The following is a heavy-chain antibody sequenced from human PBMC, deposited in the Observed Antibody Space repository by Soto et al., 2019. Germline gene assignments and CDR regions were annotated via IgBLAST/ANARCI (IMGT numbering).Heavy chain of an antibody. Sequence: EVRLVESGGGLVKPGGSLRLSCAASGFTFSSYSMNWVRQAPGKGLEWVSSISGSSDYIYYADSVKGRFTISRDNAKNSLSLQMNSLRVEDTAVYYCARVVYYDNSGYNYWGQGTLVTVSS. CDR2: ISGSSDYI. D-gene: IGHD3-22*01. J-gene: IGHJ4*02. CDR3: ARVVYYDNSGYNY. CDR1: GFTFSSYS. V-gene: IGHV3-21*01.